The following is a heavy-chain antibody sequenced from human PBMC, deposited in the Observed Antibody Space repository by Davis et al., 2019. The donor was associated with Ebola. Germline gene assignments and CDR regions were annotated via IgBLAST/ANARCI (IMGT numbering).Heavy chain of an antibody. CDR3: ARDQPPHQYYDFWSGYYTGIGFDY. CDR1: GYTFTSYA. Sequence: ASVKVSYKASGYTFTSYAMHWVRQAPGQRLEWMGWINAGNGNTKYSQKFQGRVTITRDTSASTAYMELSSLRSEDTAVYYCARDQPPHQYYDFWSGYYTGIGFDYWGQGTLVTVSS. D-gene: IGHD3-3*01. J-gene: IGHJ4*02. CDR2: INAGNGNT. V-gene: IGHV1-3*01.